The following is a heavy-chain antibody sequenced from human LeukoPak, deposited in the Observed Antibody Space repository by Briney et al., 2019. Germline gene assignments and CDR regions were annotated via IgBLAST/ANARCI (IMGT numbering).Heavy chain of an antibody. J-gene: IGHJ4*02. V-gene: IGHV3-33*08. Sequence: PGRSLRLSCAASGFTFSSHAMSWVRQAPGKGLEWAAVVWYDGSNKHYADSVKGRFTISRDNSNNTLYLQMNSLRAEDTAVYYCARDPKYSNSWFFDYWGQGALVTVSS. D-gene: IGHD6-13*01. CDR2: VWYDGSNK. CDR1: GFTFSSHA. CDR3: ARDPKYSNSWFFDY.